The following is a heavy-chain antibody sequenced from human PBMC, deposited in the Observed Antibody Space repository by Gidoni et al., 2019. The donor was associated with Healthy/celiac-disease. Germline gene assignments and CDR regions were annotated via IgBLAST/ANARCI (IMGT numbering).Heavy chain of an antibody. J-gene: IGHJ4*02. CDR1: GGSIISSSHS. D-gene: IGHD3-22*01. CDR2: IYYSRST. CDR3: ARHREVVIHTYFDY. V-gene: IGHV4-39*01. Sequence: QLQLQESGPGLLKPSETLSPTCTVSGGSIISSSHSLGWIRQPPGKGLEWIGSIYYSRSTYDNPTLKSRGTISVDTSKNQFSLKLSSVTAADTAVYYCARHREVVIHTYFDYWGQGTLVTVSS.